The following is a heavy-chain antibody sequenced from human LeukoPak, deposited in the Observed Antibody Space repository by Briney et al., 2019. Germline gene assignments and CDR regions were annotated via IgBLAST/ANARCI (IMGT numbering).Heavy chain of an antibody. D-gene: IGHD2-15*01. CDR2: INDSANT. CDR1: GGPISGYY. CDR3: ARTRGWWFLDY. J-gene: IGHJ4*02. Sequence: SQTLSLTCTVSGGPISGYYWSWIRQSPGKGLEWIGEINDSANTNYDPSLKSRVTMSVDTSKNQFSLRLSSVTAADTAVYYCARTRGWWFLDYWGQGTRVAVSS. V-gene: IGHV4-34*01.